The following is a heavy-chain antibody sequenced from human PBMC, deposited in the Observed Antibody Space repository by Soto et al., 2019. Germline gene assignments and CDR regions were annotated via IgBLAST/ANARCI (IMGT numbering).Heavy chain of an antibody. V-gene: IGHV4-4*07. Sequence: LSLTCTVSGGSISGFYWSWIRQSAGKGLEWIGRIVTNESTRYNPSLESRVTMSLDTSQNQFSLKLRSVTAADTAVHFCAREEYELSPSGFDFWGQGTLVTVSS. CDR1: GGSISGFY. CDR3: AREEYELSPSGFDF. J-gene: IGHJ4*02. CDR2: IVTNEST. D-gene: IGHD1-7*01.